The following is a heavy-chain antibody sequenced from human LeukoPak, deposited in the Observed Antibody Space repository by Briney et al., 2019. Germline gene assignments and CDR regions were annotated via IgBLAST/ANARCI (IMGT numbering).Heavy chain of an antibody. V-gene: IGHV4-38-2*02. Sequence: SETLSLTCSVSGYSVSSGYYWGWIRQPPGKGLEWIGRIYTSGSTNYNPSLKSRVTISVDTSKNQFSLKLSSVTAADTAVYYCARHRQGGIYSSSWYGFDYWGQGTLVTVSS. CDR3: ARHRQGGIYSSSWYGFDY. J-gene: IGHJ4*02. CDR1: GYSVSSGYY. CDR2: IYTSGST. D-gene: IGHD6-13*01.